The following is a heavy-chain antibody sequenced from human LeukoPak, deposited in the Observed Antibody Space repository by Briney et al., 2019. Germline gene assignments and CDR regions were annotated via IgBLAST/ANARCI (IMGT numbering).Heavy chain of an antibody. CDR2: ISSSSSYI. V-gene: IGHV3-21*01. CDR3: ARGPRYCSSTSCYAMANYMDV. J-gene: IGHJ6*03. D-gene: IGHD2-2*01. Sequence: GGSLRLSCAASGFTFSSYSMNWVRQAPGKGLEWVSSISSSSSYIYYADSVKGRFTISRDNAKNSLYLQMNSLRAEDTAVYYCARGPRYCSSTSCYAMANYMDVWGKGTTVTVSS. CDR1: GFTFSSYS.